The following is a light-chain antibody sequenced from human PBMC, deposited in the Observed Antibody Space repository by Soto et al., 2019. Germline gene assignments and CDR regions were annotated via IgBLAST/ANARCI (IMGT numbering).Light chain of an antibody. CDR1: QNVSRF. CDR2: DAS. V-gene: IGKV3-20*01. Sequence: EIVLTQSPATLSLSPGERATLSCRASQNVSRFLAWYQRRPGQAPRLLIYDASKRASDIPARFSGGGSGTDFTLTISRLEPEDFAVYYCQQYGSSLWTFGQGTKVDIK. CDR3: QQYGSSLWT. J-gene: IGKJ1*01.